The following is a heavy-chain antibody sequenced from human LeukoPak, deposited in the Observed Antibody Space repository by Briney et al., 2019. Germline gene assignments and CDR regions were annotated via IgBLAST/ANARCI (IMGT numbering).Heavy chain of an antibody. Sequence: GGSLRLSCAASGFTFSSYWMHWVRQAPGKGLEWLSGISPRGGGTYYADSVKGRFTISRDDSTSTLSLQMNSLRVEDTAVYYCARDVAWGAFDYWGQGTLVTVSS. CDR3: ARDVAWGAFDY. J-gene: IGHJ4*02. CDR2: ISPRGGGT. D-gene: IGHD7-27*01. CDR1: GFTFSSYW. V-gene: IGHV3-23*01.